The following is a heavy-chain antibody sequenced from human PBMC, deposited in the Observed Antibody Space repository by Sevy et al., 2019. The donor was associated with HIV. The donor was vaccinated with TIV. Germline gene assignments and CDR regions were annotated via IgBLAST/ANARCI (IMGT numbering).Heavy chain of an antibody. J-gene: IGHJ4*02. CDR3: ARVSVIVVVITDDWGYYFDY. CDR1: GGSISSSGYY. V-gene: IGHV4-39*02. Sequence: SETLSLTCTVSGGSISSSGYYWGWIRQPPGKGLEWIGSIYYGGSTYYNPSLKSRITISVDTSKNHFSLKLSSVTAADTAVYYCARVSVIVVVITDDWGYYFDYWGQGTLVTVSS. CDR2: IYYGGST. D-gene: IGHD3-22*01.